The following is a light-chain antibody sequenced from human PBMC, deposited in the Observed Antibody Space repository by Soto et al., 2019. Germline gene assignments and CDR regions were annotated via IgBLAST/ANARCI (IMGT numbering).Light chain of an antibody. CDR1: QSISRW. CDR2: DAS. J-gene: IGKJ1*01. V-gene: IGKV1-5*01. Sequence: DIQMTQSPSTLSASVGDRVTITCRASQSISRWVAWYQQKPGKAPNLLIYDASNLESGVPSRFSGSGSGTDFSITISSLQPDDFATYYCQQYNTYWTFGQGTKVEIK. CDR3: QQYNTYWT.